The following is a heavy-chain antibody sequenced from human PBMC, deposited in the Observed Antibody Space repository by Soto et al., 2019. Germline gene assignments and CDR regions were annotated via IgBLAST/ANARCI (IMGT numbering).Heavy chain of an antibody. CDR3: ASPFPYCGGDCTYYYGMDV. CDR1: GGTFSSYA. Sequence: QVQLVQSGAEVKKPGSSVKVSCKASGGTFSSYAISWVRQAPGQGLEWMGGIIPIFGTANYAQKFQGRVTITADESTGTAYMELSSLRSEDTAVYYCASPFPYCGGDCTYYYGMDVWGQGTTVTVSS. CDR2: IIPIFGTA. V-gene: IGHV1-69*01. D-gene: IGHD2-21*02. J-gene: IGHJ6*02.